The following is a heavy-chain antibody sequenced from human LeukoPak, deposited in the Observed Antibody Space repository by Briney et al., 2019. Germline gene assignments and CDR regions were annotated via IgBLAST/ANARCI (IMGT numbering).Heavy chain of an antibody. CDR3: ARRERGRPLDY. CDR1: GYTFTGYY. D-gene: IGHD3-16*01. V-gene: IGHV1-2*06. J-gene: IGHJ4*02. CDR2: INPNSGGT. Sequence: GASVKVSCRASGYTFTGYYMHWVRQAPGQGLEWMGRINPNSGGTNYAQKFQGRVTMTRDTSISAAYMELSRLRSDDTAVYYCARRERGRPLDYWGQGTLVTVSS.